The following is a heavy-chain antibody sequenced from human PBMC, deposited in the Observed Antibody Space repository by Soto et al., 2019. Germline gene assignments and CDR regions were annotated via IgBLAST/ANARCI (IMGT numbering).Heavy chain of an antibody. V-gene: IGHV1-3*01. J-gene: IGHJ4*02. Sequence: ASVKVSCKASGYTFTSYAMHWVRQAPGQRLEWMGWINAGNGNTKYSQKFQGRVTITRDTSASTAYMELSSLRSDDTAVYYCARGAAAGHGESDYWGQGTLVPVSS. CDR1: GYTFTSYA. D-gene: IGHD6-13*01. CDR3: ARGAAAGHGESDY. CDR2: INAGNGNT.